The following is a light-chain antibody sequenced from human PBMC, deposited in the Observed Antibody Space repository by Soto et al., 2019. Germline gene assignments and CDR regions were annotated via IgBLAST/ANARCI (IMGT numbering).Light chain of an antibody. CDR2: AAS. Sequence: EIVLTQSPGTLSLSPGERATLSCRASQSVGGNYLAWYQQKPGQAPSLLVYAASTRATGIPDRFSGSGSGTDFSLTISRLEPEDFAVYYCQQYGSSLRTFGQGTKLEIK. CDR3: QQYGSSLRT. J-gene: IGKJ2*01. V-gene: IGKV3-20*01. CDR1: QSVGGNY.